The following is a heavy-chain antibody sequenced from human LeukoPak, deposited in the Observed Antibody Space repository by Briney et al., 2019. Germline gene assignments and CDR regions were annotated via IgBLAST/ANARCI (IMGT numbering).Heavy chain of an antibody. CDR3: AKDRTYGGNSQMGVDY. CDR1: GFTFSSYG. Sequence: GGSLRLSCAASGFTFSSYGMHWVRQAPGKGLGWVAVISYDGSNKYCADSVKGRFTISRDNSKNTLYLQMNSLRAEDTAVYYCAKDRTYGGNSQMGVDYWGQGTLVTVPS. V-gene: IGHV3-30*18. D-gene: IGHD4-23*01. CDR2: ISYDGSNK. J-gene: IGHJ4*02.